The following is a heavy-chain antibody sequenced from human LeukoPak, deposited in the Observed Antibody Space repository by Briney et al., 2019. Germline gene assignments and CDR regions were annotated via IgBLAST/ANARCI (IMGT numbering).Heavy chain of an antibody. Sequence: GGSLRLSCAASGFTFSSYWMSWVRQAPGKGLEWVANIKQDGSGKYYVDSVKGRFTISRDNAKNSLYLQMNSLGAEDTAVYYCARDSYCSGGSCYGTIWFDPWGQGTLVTVSS. V-gene: IGHV3-7*01. CDR1: GFTFSSYW. D-gene: IGHD2-15*01. CDR3: ARDSYCSGGSCYGTIWFDP. J-gene: IGHJ5*02. CDR2: IKQDGSGK.